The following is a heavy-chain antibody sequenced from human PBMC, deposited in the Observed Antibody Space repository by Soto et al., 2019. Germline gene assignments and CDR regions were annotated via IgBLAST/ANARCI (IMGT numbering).Heavy chain of an antibody. CDR1: GYYFPSYW. CDR2: FYPGDSDT. J-gene: IGHJ4*02. V-gene: IGHV5-51*01. D-gene: IGHD4-17*01. CDR3: ARQGNGAEGFDY. Sequence: PGESLKISCKGSGYYFPSYWIGWVRQMPGKGLEWMGIFYPGDSDTRYSPSFQGQVTISADRSISTAYLQWSSLRPSDTAMYYCARQGNGAEGFDYWGQGTLVTVSS.